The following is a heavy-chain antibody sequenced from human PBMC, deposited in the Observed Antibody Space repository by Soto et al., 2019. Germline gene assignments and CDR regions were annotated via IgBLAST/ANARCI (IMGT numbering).Heavy chain of an antibody. J-gene: IGHJ4*02. V-gene: IGHV3-30-3*01. CDR3: ARDQVKGTMTIL. CDR1: GFTFINYA. CDR2: SYDGSNK. Sequence: PXESLRLSCAASGFTFINYAMHWVRQAPGKGLEWVAVSYDGSNKYYADSVKGRFTISRDNSKNTMYLQMNSLSAEDTAVYHCARDQVKGTMTILWGQGTLVTVSS. D-gene: IGHD4-17*01.